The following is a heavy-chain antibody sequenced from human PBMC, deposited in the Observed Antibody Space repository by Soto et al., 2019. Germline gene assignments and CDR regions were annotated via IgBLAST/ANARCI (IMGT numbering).Heavy chain of an antibody. CDR2: IIPIFGTA. V-gene: IGHV1-69*13. CDR3: ARGFRTEFIVGPGYYCMDV. CDR1: GGTFSSYA. J-gene: IGHJ6*03. D-gene: IGHD1-26*01. Sequence: SVKVSCKASGGTFSSYAISWVRQAPGQGLEWMGGIIPIFGTANYAQKFQGRVTITADESTSTAYMELSSLRSEDTAVYYCARGFRTEFIVGPGYYCMDVWGKGTTVTVSS.